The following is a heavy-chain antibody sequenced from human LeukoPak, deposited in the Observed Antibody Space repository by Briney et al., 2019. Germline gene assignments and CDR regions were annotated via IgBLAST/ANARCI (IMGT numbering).Heavy chain of an antibody. D-gene: IGHD3/OR15-3a*01. Sequence: GGSLRLSCAASGFTFGDTWMNWVRQVPGQGLEWVANIKQDGSEKFYVASVKGRFTISRDNGKSSLYLQMNSLRAEDTALYYCATSYDMGWLIGYWGRGTLVTVSS. CDR2: IKQDGSEK. CDR1: GFTFGDTW. V-gene: IGHV3-7*03. CDR3: ATSYDMGWLIGY. J-gene: IGHJ4*02.